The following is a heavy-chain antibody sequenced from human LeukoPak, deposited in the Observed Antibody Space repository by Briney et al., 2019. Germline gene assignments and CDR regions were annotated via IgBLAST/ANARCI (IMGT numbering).Heavy chain of an antibody. V-gene: IGHV3-23*01. CDR3: AKLVRVGTSYCFDL. J-gene: IGHJ4*02. D-gene: IGHD1-26*01. CDR2: FIVRDGST. Sequence: PGGSLRLSCAASGFTVSSNYMIWVRQAPGKGLEWVSAFIVRDGSTYYAASVKGRFTISRDNSKNTLYLQMNSLRAEDTAVYYCAKLVRVGTSYCFDLWGQGTLVTVSS. CDR1: GFTVSSNY.